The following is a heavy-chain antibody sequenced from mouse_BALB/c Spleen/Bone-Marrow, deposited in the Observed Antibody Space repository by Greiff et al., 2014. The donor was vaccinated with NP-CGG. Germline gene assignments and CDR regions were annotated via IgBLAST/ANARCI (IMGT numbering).Heavy chain of an antibody. J-gene: IGHJ1*01. V-gene: IGHV15-2*02. CDR2: ILPSIGST. Sequence: SGSELGSPGSSVKLSCKDFDSEVFPFAYMSWVRQKPGHGFEWIGVILPSIGSTIYGEKFEDKAKVNADTESNTAYLELNILTSEASAIYDCARNGNSGVYFDVWGEGTTLTVSS. CDR3: ARNGNSGVYFDV. CDR1: DSEVFPFAY. D-gene: IGHD2-1*01.